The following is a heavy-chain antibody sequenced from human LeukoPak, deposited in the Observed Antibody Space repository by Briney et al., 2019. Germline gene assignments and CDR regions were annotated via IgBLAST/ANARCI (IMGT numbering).Heavy chain of an antibody. Sequence: ASVKVSCKASGYTFTGYYMHWVRQAPGQGLEWMGWINPNSGGTNYAQKFQGRVTMTRDTSISTAYMELSRLRSDDTAVYYCARDRGRAKAYYYYYYGMDVWGQGTTVTVSS. V-gene: IGHV1-2*02. CDR3: ARDRGRAKAYYYYYYGMDV. CDR2: INPNSGGT. J-gene: IGHJ6*02. CDR1: GYTFTGYY. D-gene: IGHD3-16*01.